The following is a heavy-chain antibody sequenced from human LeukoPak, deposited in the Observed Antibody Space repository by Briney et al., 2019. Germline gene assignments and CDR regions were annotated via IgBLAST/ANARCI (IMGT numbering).Heavy chain of an antibody. D-gene: IGHD4-17*01. CDR3: ARDIGRYGVDWAFDI. CDR1: GYTFTGYY. CDR2: INPNSGGT. V-gene: IGHV1-2*02. Sequence: GASVKVSCKASGYTFTGYYMHWVRQAPGQGLEWMGWINPNSGGTNYARKFQGRVTMTRDTSISTAYMELSRLRSDDTAVYYCARDIGRYGVDWAFDIWGQGTMVTVSS. J-gene: IGHJ3*02.